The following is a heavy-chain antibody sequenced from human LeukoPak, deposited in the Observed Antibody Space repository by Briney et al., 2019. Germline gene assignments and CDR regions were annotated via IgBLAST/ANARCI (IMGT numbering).Heavy chain of an antibody. D-gene: IGHD3-10*01. CDR1: GFTVSSNY. CDR2: IYSGGST. V-gene: IGHV3-66*01. Sequence: GGSLRLSCAASGFTVSSNYMSWVRQAPGKGLEWVSVIYSGGSTYYADSVKGRFTISRDNSKNTLYLQMNSLRAEDTAVYYCARAMVRGVFDYWGQGTLVTVSS. J-gene: IGHJ4*02. CDR3: ARAMVRGVFDY.